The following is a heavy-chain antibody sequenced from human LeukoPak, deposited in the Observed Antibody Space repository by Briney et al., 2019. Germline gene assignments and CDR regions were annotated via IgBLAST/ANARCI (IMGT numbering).Heavy chain of an antibody. D-gene: IGHD4-23*01. CDR2: IKQDGSEK. CDR3: ARHNYGGNPLYYYYYGMDV. CDR1: GFTFSSYA. Sequence: GGSLRLSCAASGFTFSSYAMSWVRQAPGKGLEWVANIKQDGSEKYYVDSVKGRFTISRDNAENSLYLQMNSLRAEDTAVYYCARHNYGGNPLYYYYYGMDVWGQGTTVTVSS. V-gene: IGHV3-7*01. J-gene: IGHJ6*02.